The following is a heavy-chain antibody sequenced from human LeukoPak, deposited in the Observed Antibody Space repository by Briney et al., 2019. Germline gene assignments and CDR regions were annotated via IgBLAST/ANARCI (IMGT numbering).Heavy chain of an antibody. CDR1: GFTFSSYE. D-gene: IGHD4-11*01. Sequence: GSLRLSCAASGFTFSSYEMNWVRQAPGKGLEWVSYISSSGSTIYYADSVKGRFTISRDNAKSSLYLQMNSLRAEDTAVYYCASSTRTRLQPDYWGQGTLVTVSS. J-gene: IGHJ4*02. CDR2: ISSSGSTI. V-gene: IGHV3-48*03. CDR3: ASSTRTRLQPDY.